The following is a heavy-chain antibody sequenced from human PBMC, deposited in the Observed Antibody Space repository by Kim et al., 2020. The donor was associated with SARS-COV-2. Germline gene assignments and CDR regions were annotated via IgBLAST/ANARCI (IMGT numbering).Heavy chain of an antibody. CDR2: ISSSSSTI. D-gene: IGHD3-22*01. Sequence: GGSLRLSCAASGFTFSSYSMNWVRQAPGKGLEWVSYISSSSSTIYYADSVKGRFTISRDNAKNSLYLQMNSLRDEDTAVYYCASEYYYDSSGYYGMDVWGQGTTVTVSS. CDR1: GFTFSSYS. CDR3: ASEYYYDSSGYYGMDV. J-gene: IGHJ6*02. V-gene: IGHV3-48*02.